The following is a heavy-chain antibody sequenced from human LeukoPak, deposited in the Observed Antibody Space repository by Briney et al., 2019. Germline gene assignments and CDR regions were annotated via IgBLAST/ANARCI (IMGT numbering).Heavy chain of an antibody. CDR1: GFTFSNYW. J-gene: IGHJ6*02. CDR2: ISTDGSST. CDR3: ARADYYYGMDV. V-gene: IGHV3-74*03. Sequence: GGSLRLSCAASGFTFSNYWMHWVRQAPGKGLVWVSRISTDGSSTTYADSVKGRFTISRDNAKNSLYLQMNSLRAEDTAVYYCARADYYYGMDVWGQGTTVTVSS.